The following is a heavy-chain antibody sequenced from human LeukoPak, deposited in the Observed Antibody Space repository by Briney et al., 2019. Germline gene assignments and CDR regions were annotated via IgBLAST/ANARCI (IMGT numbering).Heavy chain of an antibody. CDR3: ARVLGGATHYLDY. CDR1: GGSISSYY. CDR2: IYYSRST. J-gene: IGHJ4*02. D-gene: IGHD1-26*01. V-gene: IGHV4-59*01. Sequence: SETLSLTCTVSGGSISSYYWSWIRQPPGKGLEWIGYIYYSRSTNYNPSLKSRVTISVDTSKNQFSLKLSSVTAADTAVYYCARVLGGATHYLDYWGQGTLVTVSS.